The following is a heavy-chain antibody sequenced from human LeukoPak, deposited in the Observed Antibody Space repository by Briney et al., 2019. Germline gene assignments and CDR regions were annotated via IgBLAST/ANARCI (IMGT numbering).Heavy chain of an antibody. CDR2: IHTRGST. CDR3: AREGGYSYGDAPLHFDY. D-gene: IGHD5-18*01. V-gene: IGHV4-61*02. J-gene: IGHJ4*02. Sequence: SETLSLTCTVSGGSINSGSYYWSWIRQPAGKGLEWIGRIHTRGSTNYNPSLKSRVTISVDTSKNQFSLKLSSVTAADTAVYHCAREGGYSYGDAPLHFDYWGQGTLVTVSS. CDR1: GGSINSGSYY.